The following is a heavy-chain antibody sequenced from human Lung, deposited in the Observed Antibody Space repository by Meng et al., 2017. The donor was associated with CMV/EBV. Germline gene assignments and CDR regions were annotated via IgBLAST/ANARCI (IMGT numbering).Heavy chain of an antibody. Sequence: SETLSLXCTVSGASVSSYTNYWSWIRQSPGKGLEWIGYIYYTRSTKYTPSLKRRITMSVDTSKNHFSLKRRSVTAADTAVYYCARVHYDITTGYQFDLWGQGTXVTVSS. V-gene: IGHV4-61*03. CDR2: IYYTRST. CDR3: ARVHYDITTGYQFDL. D-gene: IGHD3-9*01. CDR1: GASVSSYTNY. J-gene: IGHJ4*02.